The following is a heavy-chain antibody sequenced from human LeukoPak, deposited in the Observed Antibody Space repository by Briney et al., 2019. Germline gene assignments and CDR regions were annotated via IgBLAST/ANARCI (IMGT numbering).Heavy chain of an antibody. J-gene: IGHJ5*02. CDR3: ARHGEGIVVVPAAAENWFDP. CDR1: GGSISSYY. V-gene: IGHV4-59*08. CDR2: IYYSGST. Sequence: QPSETLSLTCTVSGGSISSYYWSWLRQPPGKGREWIGYIYYSGSTNDNPSLKSRVTISVDTSKNQFSMKLSSVTAADTAVYYCARHGEGIVVVPAAAENWFDPWGQGTLVTVSS. D-gene: IGHD2-2*01.